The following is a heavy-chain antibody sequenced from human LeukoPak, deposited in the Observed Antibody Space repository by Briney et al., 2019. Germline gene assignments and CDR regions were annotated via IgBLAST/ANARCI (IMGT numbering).Heavy chain of an antibody. CDR2: IKQDGSEK. Sequence: GGSLRLSCAASGFTFSSYCMRWVRQAPGKGLECVANIKQDGSEKYYVDSVKGRFTISRDNGKNSLYLQMNSLRAEDTAVYYCTRDSRGTFDYWGQGTMVTVSS. D-gene: IGHD2/OR15-2a*01. CDR1: GFTFSSYC. J-gene: IGHJ4*02. CDR3: TRDSRGTFDY. V-gene: IGHV3-7*01.